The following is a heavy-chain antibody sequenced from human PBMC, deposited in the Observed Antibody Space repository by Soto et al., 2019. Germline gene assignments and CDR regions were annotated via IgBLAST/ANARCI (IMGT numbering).Heavy chain of an antibody. J-gene: IGHJ5*02. Sequence: GSLRLSCAASGFTFSSYAMSWVRQAPGKGLEWVSAISGSGGSTYYADSVKGRFTISRDNSKNTLYLQMNSLRAEDTAVYYCAKDAQRETYYDFWSGYLAQNNWFDPWGQGTLVTVS. CDR1: GFTFSSYA. CDR3: AKDAQRETYYDFWSGYLAQNNWFDP. D-gene: IGHD3-3*01. V-gene: IGHV3-23*01. CDR2: ISGSGGST.